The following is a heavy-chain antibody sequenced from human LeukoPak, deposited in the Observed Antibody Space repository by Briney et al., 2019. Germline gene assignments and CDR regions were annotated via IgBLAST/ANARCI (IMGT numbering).Heavy chain of an antibody. D-gene: IGHD5-18*01. Sequence: ASVKVSCKASGYTFTSYDINWVRQAPGQGLEWMGIINSSGGSTSYAQKFQGRVTMTRDMSTSTVYMELSSLRSEDTAVYYCASGYSYGQYYFDYWGQGTLVTVSS. J-gene: IGHJ4*02. CDR3: ASGYSYGQYYFDY. CDR1: GYTFTSYD. CDR2: INSSGGST. V-gene: IGHV1-46*01.